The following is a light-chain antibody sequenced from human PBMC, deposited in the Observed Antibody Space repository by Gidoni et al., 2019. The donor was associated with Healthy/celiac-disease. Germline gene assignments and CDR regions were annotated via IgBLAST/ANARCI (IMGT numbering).Light chain of an antibody. J-gene: IGKJ1*01. CDR3: QQSYSTSWT. V-gene: IGKV1-39*01. CDR2: AAS. CDR1: QSISSY. Sequence: DIQMTQSPSSLSASVGDRVTLTCRASQSISSYLNWYQQKPGEAPKLLIYAASSLQSGVPSRFSGSGSGTDFTLTISSLQPEDFVTYYCQQSYSTSWTFGQGTKVEIK.